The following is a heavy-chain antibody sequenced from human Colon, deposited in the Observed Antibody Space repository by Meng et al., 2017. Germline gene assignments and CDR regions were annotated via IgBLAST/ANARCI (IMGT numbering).Heavy chain of an antibody. V-gene: IGHV3-33*01. Sequence: GGSLRLSCAASGFTFSSYGMHWVRQAPGKGLEWVAVIWYDGSNKYYADSVKGRFTISRDNSKNTLYLQMNSLRAEDTAVYYCARERIAVAGFYNYYYGMDVWGQGTMVTVSS. CDR1: GFTFSSYG. CDR2: IWYDGSNK. J-gene: IGHJ6*02. D-gene: IGHD6-19*01. CDR3: ARERIAVAGFYNYYYGMDV.